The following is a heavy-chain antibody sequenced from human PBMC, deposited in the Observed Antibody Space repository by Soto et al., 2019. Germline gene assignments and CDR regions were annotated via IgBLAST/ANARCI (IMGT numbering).Heavy chain of an antibody. CDR1: GFIFSDFA. J-gene: IGHJ4*02. D-gene: IGHD6-6*01. Sequence: GGSLRLSCAASGFIFSDFAMHWVRQAPGKGLEWVAEIWYDGSNEYYGDSVKGRFTISRDNSKNTLYLQLNSLRGEDTAVYYCARVPEAGRPLFDYWGQGALVTVSS. CDR3: ARVPEAGRPLFDY. CDR2: IWYDGSNE. V-gene: IGHV3-33*01.